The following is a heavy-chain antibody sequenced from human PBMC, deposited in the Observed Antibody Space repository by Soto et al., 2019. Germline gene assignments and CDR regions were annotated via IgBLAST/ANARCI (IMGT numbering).Heavy chain of an antibody. V-gene: IGHV1-18*01. J-gene: IGHJ6*02. CDR1: GYTFTSYG. CDR3: ARDFHYDFWSGYYRGYYGMDV. Sequence: QVQLVQSGAEVKKPGASVKVSCKASGYTFTSYGISWVRQAPGQGLEWMGWISAYNGNTNYAQKLQGRVTMTTDTSTSTAYMELRSLRSDDTAVYYCARDFHYDFWSGYYRGYYGMDVWGQGTTVTVSS. CDR2: ISAYNGNT. D-gene: IGHD3-3*01.